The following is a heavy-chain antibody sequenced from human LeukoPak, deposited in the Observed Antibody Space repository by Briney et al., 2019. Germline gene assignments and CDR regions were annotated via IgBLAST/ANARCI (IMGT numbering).Heavy chain of an antibody. V-gene: IGHV3-7*03. CDR1: GFTFSSYW. D-gene: IGHD3-16*01. CDR3: ARGGGLDV. CDR2: INHDGNVN. Sequence: GGSLRLSCAASGFTFSSYWLNWARQAPGKGLEWVASINHDGNVNYYVDSVKGRFTISRDNAKNSLYLQMSNLRAEDTAVYFCARGGGLDVWGQGATVTVSS. J-gene: IGHJ6*02.